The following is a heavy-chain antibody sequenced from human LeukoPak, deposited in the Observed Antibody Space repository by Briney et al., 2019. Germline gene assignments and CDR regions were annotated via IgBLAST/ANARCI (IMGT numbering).Heavy chain of an antibody. CDR3: ARHVGGGRWKFDY. J-gene: IGHJ4*02. Sequence: PSETLSLTCTVSGGSISSYYWSWIRQPPGKGLEWIGYIYYSGSTNYNPSLKSRVTISVDTSKNQFSLRLTSVTAADTAVYYCARHVGGGRWKFDYWGQGALVTVSS. CDR2: IYYSGST. D-gene: IGHD2-15*01. CDR1: GGSISSYY. V-gene: IGHV4-59*08.